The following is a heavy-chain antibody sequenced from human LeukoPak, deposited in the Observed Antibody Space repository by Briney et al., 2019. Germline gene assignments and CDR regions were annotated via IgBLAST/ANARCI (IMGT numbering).Heavy chain of an antibody. CDR3: ARDSAYESSGYWLDY. D-gene: IGHD3-22*01. CDR2: ISYDGSNE. Sequence: GRSLRLSCAASGFTFSSYAMHWVRQAPGKGLEWVALISYDGSNEYYADSVTGRFSISRDNSKNTLYLQMNSLRAEDTAVYYCARDSAYESSGYWLDYWGQGTLVTVSS. CDR1: GFTFSSYA. V-gene: IGHV3-30-3*01. J-gene: IGHJ4*02.